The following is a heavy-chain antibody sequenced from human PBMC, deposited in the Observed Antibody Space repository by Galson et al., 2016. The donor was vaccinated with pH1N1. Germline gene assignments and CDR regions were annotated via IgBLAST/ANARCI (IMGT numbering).Heavy chain of an antibody. CDR3: ATFLKGTHSDAFDI. CDR1: GYSISSGYY. Sequence: ETLSLTCAVTGYSISSGYYWGWIRQPPGKGLEWIGSIYHSGSTYYNPSLKSRVTISADTSKNKVSLTLSSVTAADTAVYYCATFLKGTHSDAFDIWGQGTLVTVSS. CDR2: IYHSGST. D-gene: IGHD1-14*01. V-gene: IGHV4-38-2*01. J-gene: IGHJ3*02.